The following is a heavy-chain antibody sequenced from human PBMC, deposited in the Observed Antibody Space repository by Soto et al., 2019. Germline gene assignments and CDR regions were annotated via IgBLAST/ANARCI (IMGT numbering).Heavy chain of an antibody. CDR1: GGSVSSGSYY. CDR2: IYYSGST. V-gene: IGHV4-61*01. D-gene: IGHD3-22*01. Sequence: QVQLQESGPGLVKPSETLSLTCTVSGGSVSSGSYYWSWIRQPPGKGLEWIGYIYYSGSTNYNASLKSRVTISVDTAKNQFSLELSSVTAADTAVYLFARVPYYYDSSVYPSLYYFDYWGQGTLVTVPS. J-gene: IGHJ4*02. CDR3: ARVPYYYDSSVYPSLYYFDY.